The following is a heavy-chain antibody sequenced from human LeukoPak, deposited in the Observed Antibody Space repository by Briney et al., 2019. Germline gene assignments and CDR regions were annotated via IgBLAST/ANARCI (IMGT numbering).Heavy chain of an antibody. Sequence: PSETLSLTCAGYGGSFSGYYWSWIRQPPGKGLEWIGEINHSGSSNYNPSLKSRVTISVDTSKNQFSLKLSSVTAADTAVYYCARAGEVVVAAAYYSDYWGQGTLVTVSS. CDR3: ARAGEVVVAAAYYSDY. V-gene: IGHV4-34*01. D-gene: IGHD2-15*01. CDR2: INHSGSS. CDR1: GGSFSGYY. J-gene: IGHJ4*02.